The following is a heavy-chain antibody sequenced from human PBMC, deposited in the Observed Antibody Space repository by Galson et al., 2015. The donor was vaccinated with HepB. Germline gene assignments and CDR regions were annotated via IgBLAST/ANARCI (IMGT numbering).Heavy chain of an antibody. D-gene: IGHD5-12*01. Sequence: SLRLSCAASGFTFSSYAMSWVRQAPGKGLEWVSAISGSGGSTYYADSVKGRFTISRDNAKNSLYLQMNSLRDEDTAVYYCARGSHWVEWLRFEGDNWFDPWGQGTLVTVSS. CDR3: ARGSHWVEWLRFEGDNWFDP. CDR2: ISGSGGST. J-gene: IGHJ5*02. CDR1: GFTFSSYA. V-gene: IGHV3-23*01.